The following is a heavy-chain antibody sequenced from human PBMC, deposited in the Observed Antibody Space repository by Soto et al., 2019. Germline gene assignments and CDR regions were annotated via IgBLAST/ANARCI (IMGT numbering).Heavy chain of an antibody. J-gene: IGHJ4*02. Sequence: ASVKVSSRASGYTFSNSGINWVRKAPGQGLEWLGWITPYNGNANYAQKHQDRLTITTDTSTNTAYLQLRSLRSDDTAVYFCARARMYSGAHHDYWGQGTLVTVSS. D-gene: IGHD1-26*01. CDR3: ARARMYSGAHHDY. CDR1: GYTFSNSG. CDR2: ITPYNGNA. V-gene: IGHV1-18*04.